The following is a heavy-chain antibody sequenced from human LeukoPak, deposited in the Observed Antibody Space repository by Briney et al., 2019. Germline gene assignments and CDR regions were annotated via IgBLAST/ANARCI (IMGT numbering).Heavy chain of an antibody. D-gene: IGHD2-2*01. CDR2: IRCDGSNK. CDR3: AKDARQYCSSTSCYR. V-gene: IGHV3-30*02. Sequence: GGSLRLSCAASGFTFSSYGMHWVRQAPGRGLEWVAFIRCDGSNKYYADSVKGRFTISRDNSKNTLYLQMNSLRAEDTAVYYCAKDARQYCSSTSCYRWGQGTLVTVSS. J-gene: IGHJ4*02. CDR1: GFTFSSYG.